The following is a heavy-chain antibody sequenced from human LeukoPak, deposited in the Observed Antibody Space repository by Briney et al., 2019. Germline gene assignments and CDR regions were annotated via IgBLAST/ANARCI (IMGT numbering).Heavy chain of an antibody. Sequence: PGGSLRLSCEVSGFTFSNYIMSWVRQAPGRGLEWVSAIAGSGIGSDYAGSMKGRFTISRDNSKNTLYLQMNSLRAEDTAVYYCAKANSDTYYWYFDLWGRGTLVTVSS. D-gene: IGHD1-26*01. CDR3: AKANSDTYYWYFDL. CDR2: IAGSGIGS. J-gene: IGHJ2*01. V-gene: IGHV3-23*01. CDR1: GFTFSNYI.